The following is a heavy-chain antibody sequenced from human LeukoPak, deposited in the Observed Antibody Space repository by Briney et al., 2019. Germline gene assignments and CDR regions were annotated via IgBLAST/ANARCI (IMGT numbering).Heavy chain of an antibody. CDR2: TYYRSKWYN. Sequence: KCSQTLSLTCAISGDSVSSNSAAWNWIRQSPSRGLEWLGRTYYRSKWYNDYAVSVKRRITINPDTSKNQFSLQLNSVTPEDTAVYYCARGPLPGIAVAGMGWFDPWGQGTLVTVSS. J-gene: IGHJ5*02. CDR1: GDSVSSNSAA. V-gene: IGHV6-1*01. D-gene: IGHD6-19*01. CDR3: ARGPLPGIAVAGMGWFDP.